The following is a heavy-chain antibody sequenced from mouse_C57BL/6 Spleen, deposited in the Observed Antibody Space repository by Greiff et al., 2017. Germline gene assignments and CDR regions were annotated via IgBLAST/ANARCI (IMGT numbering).Heavy chain of an antibody. CDR2: IHPNSGST. CDR3: ARRSSGTGGYYAMDY. CDR1: GYTFTSYW. Sequence: QVQLQQPGAELVKPGASVKLSCKASGYTFTSYWMHWVKQRPGQGLEWIGMIHPNSGSTNYNEKFKSKATLTVDKSSSTAYMQLSSLTSEDSAVYYCARRSSGTGGYYAMDYWGQGTSVTVSA. J-gene: IGHJ4*01. D-gene: IGHD4-1*01. V-gene: IGHV1-64*01.